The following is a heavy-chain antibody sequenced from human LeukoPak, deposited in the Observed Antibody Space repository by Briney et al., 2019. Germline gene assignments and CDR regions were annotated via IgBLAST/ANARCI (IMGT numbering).Heavy chain of an antibody. CDR3: AKGYCSSTRCHDAFDI. CDR2: IRYDGSNK. D-gene: IGHD2-2*01. Sequence: GGSLKLSCAASGFTFSSYGMHWVRQAPGKGLEWVAFIRYDGSNKSYADSVKGRFTISRDNSKNTLYLQMNSLRAEDTAVYYCAKGYCSSTRCHDAFDIWGQGTMVTVSS. V-gene: IGHV3-30*02. CDR1: GFTFSSYG. J-gene: IGHJ3*02.